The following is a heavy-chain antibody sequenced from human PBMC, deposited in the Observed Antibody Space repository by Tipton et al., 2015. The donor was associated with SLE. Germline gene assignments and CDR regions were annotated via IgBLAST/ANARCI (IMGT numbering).Heavy chain of an antibody. J-gene: IGHJ5*02. CDR2: INHSGST. CDR3: ASNAVVAAP. D-gene: IGHD2-15*01. V-gene: IGHV4-34*01. CDR1: GGSFSGYY. Sequence: TLSLTCAVYGGSFSGYYWSWIRQPPGKGLEWIGEINHSGSTNYNPSLKSRVTISVDTSKNQFSLKLSSVTAADTAVYYCASNAVVAAPWGQGTLVTVSS.